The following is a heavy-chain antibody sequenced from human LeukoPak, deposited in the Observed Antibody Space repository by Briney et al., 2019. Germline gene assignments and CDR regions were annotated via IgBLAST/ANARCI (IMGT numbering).Heavy chain of an antibody. V-gene: IGHV4-34*01. CDR2: INHSGST. Sequence: SETLSLTCAVYGGSVSGYYWSWIRQPPGKGLEWMGEINHSGSTNYTPCLTGRVTISVDPSKNQFSLSLGSVTAADQAAYYCDRDHKRRKIFGAVIIGRIDHRGPGNLVPVSS. CDR3: DRDHKRRKIFGAVIIGRIDH. D-gene: IGHD3-3*01. CDR1: GGSVSGYY. J-gene: IGHJ4*02.